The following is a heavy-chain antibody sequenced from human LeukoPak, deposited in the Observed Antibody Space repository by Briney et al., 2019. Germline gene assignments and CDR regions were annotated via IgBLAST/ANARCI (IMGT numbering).Heavy chain of an antibody. D-gene: IGHD6-13*01. Sequence: ASVKVSCKVSGYTLTELSMHWVRQAPGKRLEWMGGFDPEDGETIYAQKFQGRVTMTEDTSTDTAYMELSSLRSEDTAVYYCATVAAAGTFLFDYWGQGTLVTVSS. CDR2: FDPEDGET. J-gene: IGHJ4*02. CDR3: ATVAAAGTFLFDY. V-gene: IGHV1-24*01. CDR1: GYTLTELS.